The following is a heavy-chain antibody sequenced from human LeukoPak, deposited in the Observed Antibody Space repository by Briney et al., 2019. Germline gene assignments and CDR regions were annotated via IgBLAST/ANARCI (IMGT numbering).Heavy chain of an antibody. Sequence: GGSLRLSCAASGFTFSSYSMNWVRQAPGKGLEWVSSISSSSSYIYYADSVKGRFTISRDNAKNSLYLQMNSLRAEDTAVYYCAGDQGSSSWYPAYFDYWGQGTLVTVSS. J-gene: IGHJ4*02. V-gene: IGHV3-21*01. CDR3: AGDQGSSSWYPAYFDY. CDR1: GFTFSSYS. D-gene: IGHD6-13*01. CDR2: ISSSSSYI.